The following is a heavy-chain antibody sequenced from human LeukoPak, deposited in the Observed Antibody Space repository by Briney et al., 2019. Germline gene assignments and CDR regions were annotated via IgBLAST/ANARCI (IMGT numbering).Heavy chain of an antibody. J-gene: IGHJ3*02. CDR2: ISDSGST. V-gene: IGHV4-59*08. Sequence: SETLSLTCTVSGGAISSYYWSWIRQPPGKGLEWIGYISDSGSTNYNFSLKSRVTISVDTSKNQFSLKLTSVTAADTAVYYCARRAPDWGAPDAFDIWGQGTMVTVSS. D-gene: IGHD7-27*01. CDR3: ARRAPDWGAPDAFDI. CDR1: GGAISSYY.